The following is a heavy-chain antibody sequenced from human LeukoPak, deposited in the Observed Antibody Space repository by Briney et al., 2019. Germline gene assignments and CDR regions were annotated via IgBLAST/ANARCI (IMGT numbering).Heavy chain of an antibody. CDR2: ISGSGGGT. V-gene: IGHV3-23*01. D-gene: IGHD6-19*01. CDR1: GFTFTSYP. J-gene: IGHJ4*02. CDR3: ARDNIAVAGFDY. Sequence: PGGSLRLSCAASGFTFTSYPMSWVRQAPGKGLEWVSTISGSGGGTYYADSVKGRFTISRDNAKNSLYLQMNSLRAEDTAVYYCARDNIAVAGFDYWGQGTLVTVPS.